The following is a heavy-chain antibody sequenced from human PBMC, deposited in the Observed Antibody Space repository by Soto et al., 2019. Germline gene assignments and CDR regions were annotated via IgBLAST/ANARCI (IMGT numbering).Heavy chain of an antibody. D-gene: IGHD3-10*01. Sequence: QVQLVQSGAEMKKPGSSVKVSCQYSGGTFNTYAMNWVRQAPGQGPEWMGDISPMFGAANYAPKFQGRVTITADESTGTSYMQLSSLTSEDTALYFCAREVQVHTPAFVYWGQGPLVTVSS. J-gene: IGHJ4*02. V-gene: IGHV1-69*19. CDR1: GGTFNTYA. CDR3: AREVQVHTPAFVY. CDR2: ISPMFGAA.